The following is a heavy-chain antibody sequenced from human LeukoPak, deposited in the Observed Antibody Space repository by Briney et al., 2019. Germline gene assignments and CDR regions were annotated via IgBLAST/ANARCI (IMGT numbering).Heavy chain of an antibody. J-gene: IGHJ6*03. V-gene: IGHV4-34*01. CDR3: ARHRRYSSSWSPSYYYYYYMDV. D-gene: IGHD6-13*01. CDR2: INHSGST. Sequence: SETLSLTCAVYGGSFSGYYWSWIRQPPGKGLEWIGEINHSGSTNYNPSLKSRVTISVDTSKYQFSLKLSSVTAADTAVYYCARHRRYSSSWSPSYYYYYYMDVWGKGTTVTISS. CDR1: GGSFSGYY.